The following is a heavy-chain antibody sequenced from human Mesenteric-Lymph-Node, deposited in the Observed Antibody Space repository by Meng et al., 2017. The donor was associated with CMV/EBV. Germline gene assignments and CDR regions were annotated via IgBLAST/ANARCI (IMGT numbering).Heavy chain of an antibody. CDR2: ISSSSSFI. D-gene: IGHD1-26*01. V-gene: IGHV3-21*01. J-gene: IGHJ6*02. Sequence: GESLKISCAASGFTFSSYWMSWVRQAPGKGLEWVSSISSSSSFIYYADSVKGRFTISRDDAKNSVHLQVHSVTAEDTAVYYCARAKWEPSGMDVWGQGTTVTVSS. CDR3: ARAKWEPSGMDV. CDR1: GFTFSSYW.